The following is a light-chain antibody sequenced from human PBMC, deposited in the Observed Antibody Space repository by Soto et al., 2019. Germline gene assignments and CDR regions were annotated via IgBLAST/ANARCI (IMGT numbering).Light chain of an antibody. CDR2: AAS. CDR1: QGIGIY. CDR3: QKYNSAPLT. V-gene: IGKV1-27*01. Sequence: DIQMTQSPSSLSASLGDRVTITCRASQGIGIYLAWFQQRPGKVPKPLIYAASTLQSGVPSRFSGSGSGTDFTLTISSLQPEDVATYYCQKYNSAPLTFGGGTRVEIK. J-gene: IGKJ4*01.